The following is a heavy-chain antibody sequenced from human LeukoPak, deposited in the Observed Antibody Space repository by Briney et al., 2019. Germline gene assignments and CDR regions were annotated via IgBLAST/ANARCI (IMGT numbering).Heavy chain of an antibody. CDR3: EVDNDTAGYYFSMDV. V-gene: IGHV4-59*01. Sequence: KPSETLSLTCTVSAGSISSYYWGWIRQPPGKGREWIGYIYYSGSTNYNPSLKSRVTISVETSKNHFSLMRSSVTAANTAVYYCEVDNDTAGYYFSMDVWGKGTTVTVSS. CDR1: AGSISSYY. J-gene: IGHJ6*03. CDR2: IYYSGST. D-gene: IGHD2-8*02.